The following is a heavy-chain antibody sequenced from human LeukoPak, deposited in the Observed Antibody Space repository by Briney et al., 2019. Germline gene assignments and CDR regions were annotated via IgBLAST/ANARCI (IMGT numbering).Heavy chain of an antibody. Sequence: SVTLSFTASGGTFSSYAISWVRQAPGQGLEWMGRIIPILGIANYAQKFQGRVTINADKSTSTAYMELSSLRSEDTAVYYCARPPAYCGGDCYLDYWGQGTLVTVSS. J-gene: IGHJ4*02. CDR3: ARPPAYCGGDCYLDY. CDR1: GGTFSSYA. D-gene: IGHD2-21*02. V-gene: IGHV1-69*04. CDR2: IIPILGIA.